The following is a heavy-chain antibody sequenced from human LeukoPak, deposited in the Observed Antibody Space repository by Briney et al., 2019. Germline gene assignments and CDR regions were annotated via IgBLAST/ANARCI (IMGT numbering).Heavy chain of an antibody. CDR2: INTYNGNT. CDR3: ARGSGTYFPFDY. CDR1: GYTFSSYG. Sequence: GASVKVSCKASGYTFSSYGFSWVRQAPGQGLEWMGWINTYNGNTNSAQKLQGSFTMTTDPSTHTVFMELRSLRSDDTAVYYCARGSGTYFPFDYWGQGTLLTVSP. D-gene: IGHD1-26*01. J-gene: IGHJ4*02. V-gene: IGHV1-18*01.